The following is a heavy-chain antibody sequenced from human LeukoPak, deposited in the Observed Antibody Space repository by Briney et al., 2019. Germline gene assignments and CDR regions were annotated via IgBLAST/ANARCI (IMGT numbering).Heavy chain of an antibody. CDR3: ARDSYDSSGNYYYGMDV. V-gene: IGHV3-23*01. J-gene: IGHJ6*02. CDR1: GFTFSSYA. Sequence: GSLRLSCAASGFTFSSYAMSWVHQAPGKGLEWVSAISGSGGSTYYADSVKGRFTISRDNSKNTLYLQMNSLRAEDTAVYYCARDSYDSSGNYYYGMDVWGQGTTVTVSS. D-gene: IGHD3-22*01. CDR2: ISGSGGST.